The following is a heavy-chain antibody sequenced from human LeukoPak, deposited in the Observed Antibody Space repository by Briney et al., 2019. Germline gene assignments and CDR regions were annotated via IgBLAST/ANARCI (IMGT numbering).Heavy chain of an antibody. D-gene: IGHD3-9*01. Sequence: PSETLSLTCTVSGGSISSSSYYWGWIRQPPGKGLERIGSIYYSGSTYYNPSLKSRVTISVDTSKNQFSLKLSSVTAADTAVYYCARHIRYFDWSHIMGVDYWGQGTLVTVSS. V-gene: IGHV4-39*01. CDR1: GGSISSSSYY. J-gene: IGHJ4*02. CDR3: ARHIRYFDWSHIMGVDY. CDR2: IYYSGST.